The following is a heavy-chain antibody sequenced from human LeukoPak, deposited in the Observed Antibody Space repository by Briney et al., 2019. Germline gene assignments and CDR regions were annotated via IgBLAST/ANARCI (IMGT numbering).Heavy chain of an antibody. CDR2: ISYDGSNK. Sequence: GGSLRLSCAASGFIFSSYGMHWVRQAPGKGLEWVAVISYDGSNKYYADSVKGRFTISRDNSKNTLYLQINSLRAEDTAVYYCAKPSSPGRRIAVAGNKAYFQHWGQGTLVTVSS. CDR3: AKPSSPGRRIAVAGNKAYFQH. V-gene: IGHV3-30*18. D-gene: IGHD6-19*01. CDR1: GFIFSSYG. J-gene: IGHJ1*01.